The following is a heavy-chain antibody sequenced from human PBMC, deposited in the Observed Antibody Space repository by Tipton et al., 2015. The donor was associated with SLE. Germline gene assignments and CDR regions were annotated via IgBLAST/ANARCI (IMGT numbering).Heavy chain of an antibody. V-gene: IGHV3-30*04. CDR3: ARDSRWLPDY. Sequence: SLRLSCAASGFSFSGYAMHWVRQAPGKGLEWVAVISLDGSNKYYADSVKGRFTISKDNSRNTLYLEMNSLRAEDTALYYCARDSRWLPDYWGQGTTVVISS. D-gene: IGHD5-12*01. CDR1: GFSFSGYA. J-gene: IGHJ4*03. CDR2: ISLDGSNK.